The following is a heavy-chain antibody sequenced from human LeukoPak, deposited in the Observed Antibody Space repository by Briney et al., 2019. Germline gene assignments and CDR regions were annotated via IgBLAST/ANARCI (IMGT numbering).Heavy chain of an antibody. CDR3: ARDRGRFQTGTGVYYGMDV. Sequence: PSETLSLTCTVSGGSISSYYWSWIRQPAGKGLEWIGRIYTSGSTNYNPSLKSRVTMSVDTSKNQFSLKLSSVTAADTAVYYCARDRGRFQTGTGVYYGMDVWGQGTTVTVSS. V-gene: IGHV4-4*07. CDR1: GGSISSYY. J-gene: IGHJ6*02. D-gene: IGHD1-1*01. CDR2: IYTSGST.